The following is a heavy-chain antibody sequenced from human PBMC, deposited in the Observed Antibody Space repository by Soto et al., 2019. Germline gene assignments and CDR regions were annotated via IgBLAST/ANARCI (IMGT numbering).Heavy chain of an antibody. D-gene: IGHD2-2*01. CDR2: ITGSGAYT. J-gene: IGHJ4*02. V-gene: IGHV3-23*01. Sequence: EVQLLESGGGLVQPGGSLRLSCAASGFTFSSSAMLWARQAPGKGLEWVSAITGSGAYTTYTDSVKGRFTVSRDNSKNTLFLQMNSLRAEDTALYYCATGRDCSSAACLAAEWGQGTLITVSS. CDR1: GFTFSSSA. CDR3: ATGRDCSSAACLAAE.